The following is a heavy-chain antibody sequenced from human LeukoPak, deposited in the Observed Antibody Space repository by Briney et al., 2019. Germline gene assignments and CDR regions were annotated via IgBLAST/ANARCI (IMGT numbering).Heavy chain of an antibody. J-gene: IGHJ4*02. V-gene: IGHV3-23*01. CDR2: ISGSGGST. D-gene: IGHD6-19*01. CDR1: GFIFSSCA. CDR3: ATGAHRQQWLVHQIDY. Sequence: GGSLRLSCAASGFIFSSCAMSGVRQAPGQGRVWVSTISGSGGSTYYGDSVKGRFTISRDNSKNTVYLQMNSLRAEDTAVYYCATGAHRQQWLVHQIDYWGQGPLVTVSS.